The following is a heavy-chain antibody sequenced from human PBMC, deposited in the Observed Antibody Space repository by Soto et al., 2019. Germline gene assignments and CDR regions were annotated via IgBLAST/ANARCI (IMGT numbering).Heavy chain of an antibody. CDR1: GFTFSSYG. Sequence: QVQLVESGGGVVQPGRSLRLSCAASGFTFSSYGMHWVHRAPGKGLEWVAVIWYDGSNKYYADSVKGRFTISRDNSKNTLYLQMNSLRAEDTAVYYCARDRVAAAGRGSFDYWGQGTLVTVSS. J-gene: IGHJ4*02. CDR2: IWYDGSNK. V-gene: IGHV3-33*01. CDR3: ARDRVAAAGRGSFDY. D-gene: IGHD6-13*01.